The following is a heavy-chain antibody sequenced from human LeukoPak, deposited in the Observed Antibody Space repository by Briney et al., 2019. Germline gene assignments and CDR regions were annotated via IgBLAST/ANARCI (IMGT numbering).Heavy chain of an antibody. CDR3: ARDRTMVGGVDY. V-gene: IGHV4-61*02. CDR1: GDSISSASYY. CDR2: FYTSGVT. J-gene: IGHJ4*02. Sequence: TSETLSLTCTVSGDSISSASYYWTWIRQPAGKGLEWIGRFYTSGVTNYSPSLRSRATISVDTSKNQFSLKLSSVTAADTAVYYCARDRTMVGGVDYWGQGILVTISS. D-gene: IGHD4/OR15-4a*01.